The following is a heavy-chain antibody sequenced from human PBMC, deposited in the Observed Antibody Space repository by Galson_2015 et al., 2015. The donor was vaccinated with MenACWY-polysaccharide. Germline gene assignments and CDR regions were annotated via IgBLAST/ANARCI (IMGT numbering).Heavy chain of an antibody. D-gene: IGHD2-2*03. CDR2: IQYDGTNK. V-gene: IGHV3-33*01. Sequence: SLRLSCAASGIRFSGSGMHWVRQAPGKGLEWVAVIQYDGTNKVYADSVKGRFTISRDNSRNTLYLEMNSLRAEDTAVYYCAREGSWIVFHAFDTWGQGTMVTVSS. J-gene: IGHJ3*02. CDR1: GIRFSGSG. CDR3: AREGSWIVFHAFDT.